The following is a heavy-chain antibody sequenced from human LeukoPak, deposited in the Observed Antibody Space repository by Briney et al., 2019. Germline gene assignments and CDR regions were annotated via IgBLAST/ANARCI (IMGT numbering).Heavy chain of an antibody. CDR2: MNPNSGNT. D-gene: IGHD3-22*01. CDR3: ARGSRRYYDSPDFDY. J-gene: IGHJ4*02. V-gene: IGHV1-8*01. CDR1: GYTFTSYD. Sequence: ASVKVSCKASGYTFTSYDINWVRQAPGQGLEWMGWMNPNSGNTGYAQKFQGRVTMTRDTSISTAYMELSSLRSEDTAVYYCARGSRRYYDSPDFDYWGQGTLVTVSS.